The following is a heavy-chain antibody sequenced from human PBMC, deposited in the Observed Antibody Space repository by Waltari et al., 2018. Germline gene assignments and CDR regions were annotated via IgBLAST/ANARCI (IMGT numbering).Heavy chain of an antibody. CDR2: IYSGGTT. V-gene: IGHV3-53*01. Sequence: EVPLVESGGGLIQPGGSLTLSCVASGVTVSNNYSPWLRQAPGKGLELVSLIYSGGTTYYADSVRGRFTISRDGSKNTVYLQMNSLRAEDTAVYFCARNQVETALGYWGQGTLVTVSS. CDR1: GVTVSNNY. D-gene: IGHD2-21*02. J-gene: IGHJ4*02. CDR3: ARNQVETALGY.